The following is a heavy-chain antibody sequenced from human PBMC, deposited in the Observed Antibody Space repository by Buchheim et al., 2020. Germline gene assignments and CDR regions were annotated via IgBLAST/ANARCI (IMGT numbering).Heavy chain of an antibody. CDR2: IYYSGST. CDR3: ARRSSWQESYYYYGMDV. J-gene: IGHJ6*02. CDR1: GGSISSSSYY. V-gene: IGHV4-39*07. Sequence: QLQLQESGPGLVKPSETLSLTCTVSGGSISSSSYYWGWIRQPPGKGLEWIGSIYYSGSTYYNPSLKSRVTISVDTSKNQFSLKLSSVTAADTAVYYCARRSSWQESYYYYGMDVWGQGTT. D-gene: IGHD6-13*01.